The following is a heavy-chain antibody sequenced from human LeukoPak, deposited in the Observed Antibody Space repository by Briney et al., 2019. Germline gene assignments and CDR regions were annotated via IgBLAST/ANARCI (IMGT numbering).Heavy chain of an antibody. CDR2: ISSSGSTI. CDR1: GFTFSDYY. Sequence: PGGSLRLSYAASGFTFSDYYMSWIRQAPGKGLEWVSYISSSGSTIYYADSVKGRFTISRDNAKNTVYLEMNSLSVEDTATYYCIRDFRSADLWGQGTLVTVTS. V-gene: IGHV3-11*01. J-gene: IGHJ5*02. CDR3: IRDFRSADL.